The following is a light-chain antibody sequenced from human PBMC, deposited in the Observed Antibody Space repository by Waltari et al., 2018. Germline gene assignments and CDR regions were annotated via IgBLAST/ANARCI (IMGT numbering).Light chain of an antibody. CDR3: QQYYSTCQ. CDR1: QSVLHSSNNKNY. J-gene: IGKJ1*01. V-gene: IGKV4-1*01. CDR2: WAS. Sequence: IVMTQSPDSLAWSLGERATINCKSSQSVLHSSNNKNYLAWYQQKPGQPPKLLIYWASTRESGVPDRFSGSGSGTDFTLTISSLQAEDVAVYYCQQYYSTCQFGQGTKVEIK.